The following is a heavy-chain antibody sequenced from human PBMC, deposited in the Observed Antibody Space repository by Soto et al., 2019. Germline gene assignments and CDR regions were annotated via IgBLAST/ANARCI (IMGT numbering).Heavy chain of an antibody. J-gene: IGHJ4*02. Sequence: GGSLRLSCAASGCTFSSYAMSWVRQAPGKGLEWVSVISSRGGSTYYADSVKGRFTISRDNSKNTLYLQMNSLRAEDTAVYYCAKDLPDPGYYWGQGTLVTVSS. CDR1: GCTFSSYA. CDR3: AKDLPDPGYY. CDR2: ISSRGGST. V-gene: IGHV3-23*01.